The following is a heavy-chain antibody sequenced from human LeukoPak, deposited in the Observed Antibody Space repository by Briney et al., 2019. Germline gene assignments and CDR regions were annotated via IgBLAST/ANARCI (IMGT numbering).Heavy chain of an antibody. CDR3: AKDFISGSAH. V-gene: IGHV3-30*02. J-gene: IGHJ4*02. CDR2: VRYDGSNQ. CDR1: GFTFSSYG. Sequence: GGSLRLSCAASGFTFSSYGMHWVRQAPGKGLEWVAFVRYDGSNQYYADSVKGRFTISRDSSKNTLYLQMNSLRAEDTAVYFCAKDFISGSAHWGQGTLVTVSS. D-gene: IGHD6-19*01.